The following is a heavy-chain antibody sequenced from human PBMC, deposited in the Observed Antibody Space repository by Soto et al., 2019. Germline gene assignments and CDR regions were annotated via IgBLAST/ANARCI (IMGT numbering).Heavy chain of an antibody. CDR2: IYYSGST. V-gene: IGHV4-59*01. Sequence: PSETLSLTCTVSGGSISSYYWSWIRQPPGKGLEWIGYIYYSGSTNYNPSLKSRVTISVDTSKNQFSLKLSSVTAADTAVYYCARGGMAAAGSVPFDYWGQGTLVTVSS. CDR3: ARGGMAAAGSVPFDY. D-gene: IGHD6-13*01. J-gene: IGHJ4*02. CDR1: GGSISSYY.